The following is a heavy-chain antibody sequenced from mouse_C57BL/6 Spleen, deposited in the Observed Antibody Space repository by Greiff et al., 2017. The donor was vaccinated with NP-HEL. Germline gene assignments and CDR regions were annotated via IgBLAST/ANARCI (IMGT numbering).Heavy chain of an antibody. CDR1: GFNIKDYY. CDR3: TTEVGRSFDV. D-gene: IGHD4-1*01. J-gene: IGHJ1*03. Sequence: EVQLQQSGAELVRPGASVKLSCTASGFNIKDYYMHWVKQRPEQGLEWIGRIDPEDGDTEYAPKFQGKATMPADTSSNTAYLQLSSLTSEDTAVYYCTTEVGRSFDVWGTGTTVTVSS. V-gene: IGHV14-1*01. CDR2: IDPEDGDT.